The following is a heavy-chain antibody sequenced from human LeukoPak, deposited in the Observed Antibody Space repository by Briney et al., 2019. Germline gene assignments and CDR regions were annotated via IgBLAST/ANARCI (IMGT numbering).Heavy chain of an antibody. Sequence: GASVQVSCKASVGTYSSYASSWVGQPPGQGLAWVGGIIPILGIAKYAQKRQGRVTITADKSTSTAYMELSSLRPEDTAVYYCGRDLDSSYSCPDYWGQGTLVTVSS. J-gene: IGHJ4*02. CDR2: IIPILGIA. V-gene: IGHV1-69*10. CDR1: VGTYSSYA. D-gene: IGHD2-2*01. CDR3: GRDLDSSYSCPDY.